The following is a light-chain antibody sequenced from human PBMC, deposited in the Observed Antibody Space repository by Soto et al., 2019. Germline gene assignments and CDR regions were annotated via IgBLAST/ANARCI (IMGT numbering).Light chain of an antibody. CDR1: QSVSSRY. CDR2: GAS. Sequence: GLMHYQDTMSLYSGERATLSCRASQSVSSRYFAWYQQKPGQAPRLLIYGASSRATGIPDRFSGSGSGTDFTLTISSLQTDDFSTYYCHQCHSYRTFGEGTKVDIK. CDR3: HQCHSYRT. J-gene: IGKJ1*01. V-gene: IGKV3-20*01.